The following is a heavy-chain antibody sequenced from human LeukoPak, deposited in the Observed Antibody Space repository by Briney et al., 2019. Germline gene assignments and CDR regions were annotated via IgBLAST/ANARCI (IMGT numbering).Heavy chain of an antibody. V-gene: IGHV1-69*06. CDR3: ARTHDSSGYYYAGGLDY. Sequence: ASVKVSCKASGGTFSSYAINWVRQAPGQGLEWMGGIIPIFGTANYAQKFQGRVTITAEKSTSTAYMELSSLRSEDTAVYYCARTHDSSGYYYAGGLDYWGQGTLVTVSS. CDR2: IIPIFGTA. CDR1: GGTFSSYA. D-gene: IGHD3-22*01. J-gene: IGHJ4*02.